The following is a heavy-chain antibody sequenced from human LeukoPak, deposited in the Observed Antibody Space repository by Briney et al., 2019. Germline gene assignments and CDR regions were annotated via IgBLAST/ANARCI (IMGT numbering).Heavy chain of an antibody. CDR1: GFTFSDYY. V-gene: IGHV3-11*01. Sequence: GGSLRLSCAASGFTFSDYYMSWIRQAPGKGLEWVSYISSSGSTIYYADSVKGRFTISRDNSQLYLQMTSLRAEDTAVYYCAKGGGGNFPFDYWGQGTLVTVS. CDR3: AKGGGGNFPFDY. CDR2: ISSSGSTI. J-gene: IGHJ4*02. D-gene: IGHD4-23*01.